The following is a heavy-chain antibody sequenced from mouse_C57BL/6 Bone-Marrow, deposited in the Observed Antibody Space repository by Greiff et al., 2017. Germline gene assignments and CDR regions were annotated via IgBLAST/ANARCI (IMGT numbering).Heavy chain of an antibody. CDR2: IDPSDIET. CDR3: ARDYYDAPYYFDY. D-gene: IGHD2-4*01. J-gene: IGHJ2*01. V-gene: IGHV1-52*01. Sequence: QVQLQQPGAELVRPGSSVKLSCKASGYTFTSYWMHWVKQRPIQGLEWIGNIDPSDIETHYNQKFKDKATLTVDKSSSTAYMQLSSLTSEDSAVYYCARDYYDAPYYFDYWRQGTTLTVSS. CDR1: GYTFTSYW.